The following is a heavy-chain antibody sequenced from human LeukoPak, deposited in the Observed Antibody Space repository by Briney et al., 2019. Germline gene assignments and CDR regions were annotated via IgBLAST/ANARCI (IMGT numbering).Heavy chain of an antibody. V-gene: IGHV3-30*18. CDR3: AKEVGTFTLDY. J-gene: IGHJ4*02. Sequence: PGGSLRLSCAASGFSFSTYGMHWVRQAPGKGLEWVTVISYDGSDKYYADSVKGRFTISRDNSRNTLYLQMNSLRVEDTAVYYCAKEVGTFTLDYWGQGTLVTASS. CDR2: ISYDGSDK. CDR1: GFSFSTYG. D-gene: IGHD1-26*01.